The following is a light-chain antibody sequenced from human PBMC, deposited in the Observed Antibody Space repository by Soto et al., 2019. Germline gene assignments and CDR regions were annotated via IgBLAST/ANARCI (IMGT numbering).Light chain of an antibody. CDR2: DAA. J-gene: IGKJ4*01. CDR3: QQYSSYPLT. V-gene: IGKV1-5*01. Sequence: DIQMTQSPSTLSASVADRVTIACRASQAISGYLAWYERKPGKAPKLLIYDAANLQTGVSSRLSGSGSGTEFTLTINSLQPDDFATYYCQQYSSYPLTFGGGTKVKIK. CDR1: QAISGY.